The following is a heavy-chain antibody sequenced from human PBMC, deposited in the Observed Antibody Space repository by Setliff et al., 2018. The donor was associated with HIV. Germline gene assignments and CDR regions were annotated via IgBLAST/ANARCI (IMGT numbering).Heavy chain of an antibody. CDR1: GFTLSDYY. CDR2: TRNKANGYIT. Sequence: PGGSLRLSCAVSGFTLSDYYMDWVRQAPGKGLEWVGRTRNKANGYITEYGASVQGRFTISRDNSKDSLSLQMNNLKAEDTAVYYCAKDRYYDSSGSPFDYWGQGTLVT. V-gene: IGHV3-72*01. J-gene: IGHJ4*02. D-gene: IGHD3-22*01. CDR3: AKDRYYDSSGSPFDY.